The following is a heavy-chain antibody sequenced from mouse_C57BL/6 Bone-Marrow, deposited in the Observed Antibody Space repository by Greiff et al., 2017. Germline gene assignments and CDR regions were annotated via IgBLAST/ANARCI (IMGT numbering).Heavy chain of an antibody. Sequence: DVKLVESGGGLVKPGGSLKLSCAASGFTFSDYGMHWVRKAPEKGLEWVAYISSGSSTIYYADTVKGRFTISRYNAKNTLFLQMTSLRSEDTAMYYCARRLFAYWGQGTLVTVSA. J-gene: IGHJ3*01. CDR3: ARRLFAY. V-gene: IGHV5-17*01. CDR2: ISSGSSTI. CDR1: GFTFSDYG.